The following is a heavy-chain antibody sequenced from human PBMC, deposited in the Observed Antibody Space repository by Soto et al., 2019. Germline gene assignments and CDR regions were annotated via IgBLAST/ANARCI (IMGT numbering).Heavy chain of an antibody. CDR3: ARGVILWFGELSRRGGYYYYMDV. V-gene: IGHV4-34*01. D-gene: IGHD3-10*01. Sequence: QVQLQQWGAGLLKPSETLSLTCAVYGGSFSGYQWSWIRQTPGKGLEWIGEINDSGNINYNPSLKSRVTIFLDTPKKQISLKLSSGTAADTAVYYCARGVILWFGELSRRGGYYYYMDVWGKGTTVIVSS. CDR2: INDSGNI. CDR1: GGSFSGYQ. J-gene: IGHJ6*03.